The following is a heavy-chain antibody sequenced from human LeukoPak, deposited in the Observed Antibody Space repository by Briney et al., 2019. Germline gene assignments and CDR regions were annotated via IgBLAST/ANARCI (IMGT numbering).Heavy chain of an antibody. J-gene: IGHJ6*03. CDR3: ARARPTRNLSPAGSRYYYYMDV. D-gene: IGHD1-1*01. CDR2: IYISGST. V-gene: IGHV4-4*07. CDR1: DGSISSYY. Sequence: SETLSLTCTLADGSISSYYWSWIRQPAGKGLEWIGRIYISGSTDYNPSLKSRVTMSVDTSNKQFSLNLSSVTAADAAVYYCARARPTRNLSPAGSRYYYYMDVWGKGTTVTVSS.